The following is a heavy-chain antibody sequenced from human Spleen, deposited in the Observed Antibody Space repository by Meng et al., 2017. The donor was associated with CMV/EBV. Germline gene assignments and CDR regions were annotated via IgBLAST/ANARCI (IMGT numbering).Heavy chain of an antibody. J-gene: IGHJ4*02. V-gene: IGHV4-31*02. CDR2: IYDSVST. Sequence: TVSGGSIISGGYYWSWIRQHPGKCLEWIGYIYDSVSTYYNPSLKSRVTISVDTSKNQFSLKLSSVTAADTAVYYCARDWRGSGTGFDYWGQGTLVTVSS. CDR1: GGSIISGGYY. D-gene: IGHD3-10*01. CDR3: ARDWRGSGTGFDY.